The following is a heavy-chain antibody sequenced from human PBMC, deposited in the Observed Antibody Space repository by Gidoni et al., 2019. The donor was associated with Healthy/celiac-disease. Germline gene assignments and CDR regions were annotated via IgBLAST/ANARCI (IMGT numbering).Heavy chain of an antibody. D-gene: IGHD2-15*01. CDR3: AKDIGDIVVVVAATLGYGMDV. CDR1: GFTFADYT. Sequence: EVQLVESGCVVVLPGGSLRLSCVASGFTFADYTTTWVRQAPGKGLEWVSLISWVGGSTYYADSVKGRFTSTIDNSKNSLYMQMNSLRTEDTALYYCAKDIGDIVVVVAATLGYGMDVWGQGTTVTVSS. J-gene: IGHJ6*02. V-gene: IGHV3-43*01. CDR2: ISWVGGST.